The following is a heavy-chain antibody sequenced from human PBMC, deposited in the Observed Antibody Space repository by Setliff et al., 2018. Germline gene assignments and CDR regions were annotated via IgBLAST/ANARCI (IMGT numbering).Heavy chain of an antibody. D-gene: IGHD3-22*01. Sequence: ASVKVSCKASGYTFTSHYMHWVRQAPGLGLEWMGTINPSSGRTSYAQKFQGRVTMTGDTSTSTVYMDMSSLRSEDTAVYYCARDVFPYHYEGAFDIWGHGTMVTVSS. CDR2: INPSSGRT. CDR1: GYTFTSHY. J-gene: IGHJ3*02. V-gene: IGHV1-46*01. CDR3: ARDVFPYHYEGAFDI.